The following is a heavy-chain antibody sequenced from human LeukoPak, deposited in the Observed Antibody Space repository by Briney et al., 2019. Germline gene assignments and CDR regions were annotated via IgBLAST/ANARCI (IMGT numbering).Heavy chain of an antibody. CDR1: GFTFSSYG. CDR2: IRYGGSNK. CDR3: AREGIYSSSCGDY. V-gene: IGHV3-30*02. J-gene: IGHJ4*02. D-gene: IGHD6-13*01. Sequence: PGGSLRLSCAASGFTFSSYGMHWVRKAPGKGLEWVAFIRYGGSNKYYADSVKGRFTISRDNSKNTLYLQMNSLRPEDTAVDYWAREGIYSSSCGDYWGQGTLVTVSS.